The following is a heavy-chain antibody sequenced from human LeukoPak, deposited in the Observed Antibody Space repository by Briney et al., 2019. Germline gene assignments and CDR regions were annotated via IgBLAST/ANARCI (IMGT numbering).Heavy chain of an antibody. CDR3: ARQTGSGLFILP. CDR1: GGSISSSPYY. V-gene: IGHV4-39*01. CDR2: IYYSGTT. D-gene: IGHD3/OR15-3a*01. J-gene: IGHJ4*02. Sequence: SETLSLTCTVSGGSISSSPYYWGWIRQPPGKGLEWIGSIYYSGTTHYNPSLESRVTISVDTSKNQFSLRLTSVTAAGTAVYYCARQTGSGLFILPGGQGTLVTVSS.